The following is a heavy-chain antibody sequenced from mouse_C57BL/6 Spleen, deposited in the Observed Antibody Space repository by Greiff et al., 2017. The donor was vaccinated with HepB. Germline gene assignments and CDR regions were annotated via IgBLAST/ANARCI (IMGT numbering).Heavy chain of an antibody. Sequence: QVQLQQSGPELVKPGASVKISCKASGYSFTSYYIHWVKQRPGQGLEWIGWIYPGSGNTKYNEKFKGKATLTADTSSSTAYMQLSSLTSEDSAVYYCARRKDYYAMDYWGQGTSVTVSS. V-gene: IGHV1-66*01. J-gene: IGHJ4*01. CDR3: ARRKDYYAMDY. CDR2: IYPGSGNT. CDR1: GYSFTSYY.